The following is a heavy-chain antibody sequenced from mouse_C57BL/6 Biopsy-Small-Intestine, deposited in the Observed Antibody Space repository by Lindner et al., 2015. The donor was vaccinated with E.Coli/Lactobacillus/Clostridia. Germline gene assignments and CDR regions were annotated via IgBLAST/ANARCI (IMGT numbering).Heavy chain of an antibody. CDR2: IYPRDGNT. CDR3: AREYGSAYGDFFDF. D-gene: IGHD1-1*01. J-gene: IGHJ2*01. V-gene: IGHV1-81*01. Sequence: VQLQESGAELARPGASVKLSCRASGYSFTGYGVSWVKQTTGQGLEWIGEIYPRDGNTYYSEKFKGRATLTAGTSPSTAYMELRSLTSEDSAVYFCAREYGSAYGDFFDFWGQGTTLTVSS. CDR1: GYSFTGYG.